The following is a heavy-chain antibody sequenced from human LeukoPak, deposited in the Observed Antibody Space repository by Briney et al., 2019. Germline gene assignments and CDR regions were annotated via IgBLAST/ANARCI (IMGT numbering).Heavy chain of an antibody. CDR1: GYSISSGYY. V-gene: IGHV4-38-2*02. D-gene: IGHD4-17*01. J-gene: IGHJ3*02. CDR3: ARESTYDGDFRVDAFDI. Sequence: SETLSLTCTVSGYSISSGYYWGWIQQPPGKGLEWIGSIYHSGSTYYNPSLKSRVTISVDTSKNQFSLKVNSMTAADTAVYYCARESTYDGDFRVDAFDIWGQGTMVTVSS. CDR2: IYHSGST.